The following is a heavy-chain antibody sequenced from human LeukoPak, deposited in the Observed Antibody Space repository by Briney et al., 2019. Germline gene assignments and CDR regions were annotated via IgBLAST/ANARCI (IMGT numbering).Heavy chain of an antibody. D-gene: IGHD6-13*01. V-gene: IGHV1-69*06. CDR2: IIPIFGTA. CDR1: GYTFTGYY. CDR3: ARSIAAAASPADYYYMDV. Sequence: ASVKVSCKASGYTFTGYYMHWVRQAPGQGLEWMGGIIPIFGTANYAQKFQGRVTITADKSTSTAYMELSSLRSEDTAVYYCARSIAAAASPADYYYMDVWGKGTTVTVSS. J-gene: IGHJ6*03.